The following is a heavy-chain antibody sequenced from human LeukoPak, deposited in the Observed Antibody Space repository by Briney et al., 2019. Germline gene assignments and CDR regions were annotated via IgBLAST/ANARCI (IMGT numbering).Heavy chain of an antibody. V-gene: IGHV3-9*01. CDR3: AKDSSGYSFRALDY. CDR1: GFTFDDYA. J-gene: IGHJ4*02. D-gene: IGHD3-22*01. CDR2: ISRNSGSI. Sequence: GGSLRLSCAASGFTFDDYAMHWVRQAPGKGLEWVSGISRNSGSIGYADSVKGRFTISRDNAKNSLYLQMNSLRAEDTALYYCAKDSSGYSFRALDYWGQGTLVTVSS.